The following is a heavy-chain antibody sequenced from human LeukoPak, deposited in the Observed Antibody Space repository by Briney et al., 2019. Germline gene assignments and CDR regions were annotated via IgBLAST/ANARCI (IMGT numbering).Heavy chain of an antibody. Sequence: GASVKVSCKASGYTFSTYNMNWVRQAPGQGPEWMGWINIKTGNPTYAQGFTGRFDFSLDTSVSTAYLQITGLKPEDTAIYYCACTQPGNPFRGDYWGQGTLVTVSS. D-gene: IGHD3-10*01. CDR2: INIKTGNP. J-gene: IGHJ4*02. CDR3: ACTQPGNPFRGDY. V-gene: IGHV7-4-1*02. CDR1: GYTFSTYN.